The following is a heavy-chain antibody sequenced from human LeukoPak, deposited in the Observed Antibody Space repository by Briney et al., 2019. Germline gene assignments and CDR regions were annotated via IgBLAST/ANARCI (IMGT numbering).Heavy chain of an antibody. D-gene: IGHD6-19*01. CDR2: INPNSGGT. CDR3: ARDRRIAVAGTGMDY. V-gene: IGHV1-2*02. CDR1: GYTFTGYY. J-gene: IGHJ4*02. Sequence: ASAKVSCKASGYTFTGYYMHWVRQASGQGLEWVGWINPNSGGTNYAQKFQGRVTMTRDTSISTAYMELSRLRSDDTAVYYCARDRRIAVAGTGMDYWGQGTLVTVSS.